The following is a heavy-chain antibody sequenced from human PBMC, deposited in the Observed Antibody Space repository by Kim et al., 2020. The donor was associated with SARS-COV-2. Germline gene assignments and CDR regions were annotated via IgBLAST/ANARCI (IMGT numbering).Heavy chain of an antibody. Sequence: GGSLRLSCAASGFTFSSYAMHWVRQAPGKGLEWVAVISYDGSNKYYADSVKGRFTISRDNSKNTLYLQMNSLRAEDTAVYYCARDRGPKRWLVRYSDYWGQGTLVTVSS. V-gene: IGHV3-30*04. D-gene: IGHD6-19*01. CDR3: ARDRGPKRWLVRYSDY. CDR2: ISYDGSNK. CDR1: GFTFSSYA. J-gene: IGHJ4*02.